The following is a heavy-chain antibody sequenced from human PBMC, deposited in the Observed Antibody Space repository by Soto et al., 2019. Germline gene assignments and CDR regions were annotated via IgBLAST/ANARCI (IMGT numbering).Heavy chain of an antibody. CDR3: ARGPRHSDAY. CDR2: IKQDGSEE. J-gene: IGHJ4*02. D-gene: IGHD5-18*01. V-gene: IGHV3-7*05. Sequence: EVQLVESGGGLVQPGGSIKISCSASGFTFSTSWMSWVRQAPGKGLEWVANIKQDGSEEYYVDSVKGRFTVSRDNAKNSLYLQMNSLRVEDTAVYFCARGPRHSDAYWGLGTLVTVSS. CDR1: GFTFSTSW.